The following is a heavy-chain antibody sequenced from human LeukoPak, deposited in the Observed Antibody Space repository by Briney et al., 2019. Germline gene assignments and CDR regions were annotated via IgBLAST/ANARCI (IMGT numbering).Heavy chain of an antibody. CDR2: IYYSGST. J-gene: IGHJ4*02. D-gene: IGHD2-21*01. CDR1: GGSISSYY. CDR3: ASYLVVIATFDY. Sequence: SETLSLTCTVSGGSISSYYWSWIRQPPWKGLEWIGYIYYSGSTNYNPSLKSRVTISVDTSKNQFSLKLSSVTAADTAVYYCASYLVVIATFDYWGQGTLVTVSS. V-gene: IGHV4-59*01.